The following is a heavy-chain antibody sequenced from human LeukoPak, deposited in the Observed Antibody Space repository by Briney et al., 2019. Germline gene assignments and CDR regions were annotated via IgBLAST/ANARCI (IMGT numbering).Heavy chain of an antibody. CDR2: IFHSDNT. J-gene: IGHJ4*02. CDR3: ARGFGYGSGTFDY. V-gene: IGHV4-59*01. CDR1: GGFISSYS. D-gene: IGHD3-10*01. Sequence: SETLSLTCTVSGGFISSYSWNWIRQPPGKGLEWVGYIFHSDNTDYNPYLKSRVTISINTSKNQFSLKLSSVTAADTAVYYCARGFGYGSGTFDYWGQGTLVTVSP.